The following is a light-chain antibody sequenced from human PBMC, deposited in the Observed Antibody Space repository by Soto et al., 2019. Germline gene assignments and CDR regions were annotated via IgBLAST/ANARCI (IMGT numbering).Light chain of an antibody. CDR2: QAT. CDR1: SRDIGTYNL. Sequence: QSVLTQPASVSGSPGQSITISCTGTSRDIGTYNLVSWYQQHPGKAPKLMIYQATKWPSGVSDRFSGSKSGNTASLTISGLQPEDEADYYCCSYAGGNTWVFGGGTKLTVL. V-gene: IGLV2-23*01. CDR3: CSYAGGNTWV. J-gene: IGLJ3*02.